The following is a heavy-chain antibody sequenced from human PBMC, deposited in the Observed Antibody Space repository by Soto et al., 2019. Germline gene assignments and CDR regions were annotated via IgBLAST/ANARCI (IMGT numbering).Heavy chain of an antibody. CDR1: GFTFSSYG. D-gene: IGHD5-12*01. Sequence: GGSLRLSCAASGFTFSSYGMHWVRQAPGKGLEWVAVIWYHGSKKNYADSVRGRFTISRDNSKNTVYLQMDSLRVEDTAVYYCARWNLAGPTIDAFDLWGQGTLVTVSS. J-gene: IGHJ3*01. CDR2: IWYHGSKK. V-gene: IGHV3-33*01. CDR3: ARWNLAGPTIDAFDL.